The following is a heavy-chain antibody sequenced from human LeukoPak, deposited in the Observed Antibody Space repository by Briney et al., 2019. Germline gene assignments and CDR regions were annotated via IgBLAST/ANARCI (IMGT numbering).Heavy chain of an antibody. CDR2: ISAYNGNT. J-gene: IGHJ4*02. CDR3: ARDISYYYDSSGYYFDY. V-gene: IGHV1-18*01. Sequence: ASVKVSCKASGYTFTSYGISWVRQAPGQRLEWMGWISAYNGNTNYAKKLQGRVTMTTDTSTSTAYMELRSLRSDDTAVYYCARDISYYYDSSGYYFDYWGQGTLVTVSS. D-gene: IGHD3-22*01. CDR1: GYTFTSYG.